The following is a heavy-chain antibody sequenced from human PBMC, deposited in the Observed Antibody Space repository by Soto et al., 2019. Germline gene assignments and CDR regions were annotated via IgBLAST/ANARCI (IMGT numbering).Heavy chain of an antibody. J-gene: IGHJ1*01. CDR3: ARGRTYCGGDCYLYFNH. V-gene: IGHV4-61*01. CDR1: GGSCSSSTYY. Sequence: SETLSLNCTVLGGSCSSSTYYWSWIRQPPGKGLEWIGYIYFNGGTNYNPSLKSRVTMSVDTSQNQFSLELNSVTTADTAVYYCARGRTYCGGDCYLYFNHWGQGTLVTVSS. D-gene: IGHD2-21*02. CDR2: IYFNGGT.